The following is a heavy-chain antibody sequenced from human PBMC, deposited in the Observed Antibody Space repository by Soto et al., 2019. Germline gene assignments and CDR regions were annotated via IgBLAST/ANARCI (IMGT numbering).Heavy chain of an antibody. CDR3: AKYQPPEFDP. CDR1: GASIGSGDDY. J-gene: IGHJ5*02. V-gene: IGHV4-30-4*08. Sequence: SETLSLTCSVSGASIGSGDDYWTWIRQSPGKGLEWIGYISDSGSTFYNPSLRSRLTIALDTSKNHFSLKLNSVTAADTAVYYCAKYQPPEFDPWGQ. CDR2: ISDSGST. D-gene: IGHD2-2*01.